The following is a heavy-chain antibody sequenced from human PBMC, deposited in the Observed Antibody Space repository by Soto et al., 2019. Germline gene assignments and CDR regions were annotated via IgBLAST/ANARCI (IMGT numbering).Heavy chain of an antibody. CDR3: TTDRWKPSDYYYYYGMDV. CDR1: GFTFSNAW. J-gene: IGHJ6*02. D-gene: IGHD1-1*01. V-gene: IGHV3-15*07. Sequence: PGGSLRLSCAASGFTFSNAWMNWVRQAPGKGLEWVGRIKSKTDGGTTDYAAPVKGRFTISRDDSKNTLYLQMNSLKTEDTAVYYCTTDRWKPSDYYYYYGMDVWGQGTTVTVSS. CDR2: IKSKTDGGTT.